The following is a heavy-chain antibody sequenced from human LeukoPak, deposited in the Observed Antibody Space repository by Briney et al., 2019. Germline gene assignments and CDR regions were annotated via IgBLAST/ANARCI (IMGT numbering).Heavy chain of an antibody. CDR1: GNYW. Sequence: GGSLRLSCAASGNYWMHWVRQVPGKGLVWVSHINSDGSWTSYADSVKGRFTISKDNAKNTVYLQMNSLGAEDTAVYYCVSFYETYWGRGTLVTVSS. J-gene: IGHJ4*02. CDR2: INSDGSWT. V-gene: IGHV3-74*01. D-gene: IGHD2/OR15-2a*01. CDR3: VSFYETY.